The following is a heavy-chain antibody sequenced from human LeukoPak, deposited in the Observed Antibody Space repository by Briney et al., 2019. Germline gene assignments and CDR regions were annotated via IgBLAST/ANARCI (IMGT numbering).Heavy chain of an antibody. Sequence: SETLSLTCAVYGGSFSGYYWSWIRQPPGKGLEWIGEINHSGSTNYNPSLKSRVTISVDTSKNQFSLKVSSVTAADTAVYYCARGRVLKYSSSWLDYWGQGTLVTVSS. V-gene: IGHV4-34*01. J-gene: IGHJ4*02. CDR1: GGSFSGYY. D-gene: IGHD6-13*01. CDR3: ARGRVLKYSSSWLDY. CDR2: INHSGST.